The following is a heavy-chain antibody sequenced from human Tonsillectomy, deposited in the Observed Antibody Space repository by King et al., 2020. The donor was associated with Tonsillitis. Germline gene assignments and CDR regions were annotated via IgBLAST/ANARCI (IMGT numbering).Heavy chain of an antibody. J-gene: IGHJ6*02. CDR2: IIPIFGTA. Sequence: VQLVESGAEVKKPGSSVKVSCKASGGTFSSYAISWVRQAPGQGLEWMGGIIPIFGTANYAQKFQGRVTITADESTGRAYMELSSLRSEDTAVYYCARDLHSGSYSPAGVPTYSMDVWGQGTTVTVSS. V-gene: IGHV1-69*01. D-gene: IGHD1-26*01. CDR3: ARDLHSGSYSPAGVPTYSMDV. CDR1: GGTFSSYA.